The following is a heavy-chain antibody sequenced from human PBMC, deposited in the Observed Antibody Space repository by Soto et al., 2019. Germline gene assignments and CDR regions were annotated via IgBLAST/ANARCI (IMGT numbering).Heavy chain of an antibody. Sequence: EVQLVESGGGLVQPGGSLRLSCVASGFTVRNNYMSWVRQAPGKGLEWVSVIYGGGSTYYADSVDGRFTISRDNSKNTLYLQMDSLRVEDTAVYYCAKDQGPCPGYWGRRTLVTVSS. J-gene: IGHJ4*02. CDR1: GFTVRNNY. CDR2: IYGGGST. D-gene: IGHD3-10*02. CDR3: AKDQGPCPGY. V-gene: IGHV3-66*01.